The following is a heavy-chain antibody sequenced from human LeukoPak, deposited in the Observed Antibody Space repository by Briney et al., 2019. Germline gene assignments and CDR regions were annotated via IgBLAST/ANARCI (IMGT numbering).Heavy chain of an antibody. D-gene: IGHD4/OR15-4a*01. CDR2: IYYSGST. CDR1: GGSISSYY. J-gene: IGHJ6*02. CDR3: ARVPNGKIPSSTYYYYYGMDV. Sequence: SETLSLTCTVSGGSISSYYWSWIRQPPGKGLEWIGYIYYSGSTNYNPSLKSRVTISVDTSKNQFSLKLSSVTAADTAVYYCARVPNGKIPSSTYYYYYGMDVWGQGTTVTVSS. V-gene: IGHV4-59*01.